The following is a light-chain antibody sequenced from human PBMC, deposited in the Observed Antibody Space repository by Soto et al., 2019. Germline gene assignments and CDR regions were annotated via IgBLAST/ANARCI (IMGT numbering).Light chain of an antibody. Sequence: DIQMTQSPSSLSASVGDRVTITCRASQSVSSFLNWYQQEPGKAPKVVIYGASSLQSGVPSRFSGSGSGTDFTLTISSLQPEDFATYYCQQSYTTPRTFCQGTKVEIK. CDR2: GAS. V-gene: IGKV1-39*01. CDR1: QSVSSF. CDR3: QQSYTTPRT. J-gene: IGKJ1*01.